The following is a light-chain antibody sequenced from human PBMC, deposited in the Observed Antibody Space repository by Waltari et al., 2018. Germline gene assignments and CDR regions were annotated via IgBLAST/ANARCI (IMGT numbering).Light chain of an antibody. CDR3: QKYYRAPFT. Sequence: DIQMTQSPSSLSASVGDRVTITCRASQDISNYLAWYQQKPGKVPKLLISAASTLQSGVPSRFSGRGSGTDFTLTISSLQPDDVAIYYCQKYYRAPFTFGPGTKVHIK. CDR2: AAS. CDR1: QDISNY. V-gene: IGKV1-27*01. J-gene: IGKJ3*01.